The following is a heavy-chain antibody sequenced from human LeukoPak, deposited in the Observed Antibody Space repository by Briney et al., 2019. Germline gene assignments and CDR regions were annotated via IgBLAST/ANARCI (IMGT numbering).Heavy chain of an antibody. CDR1: GFSFSKYG. D-gene: IGHD5-24*01. CDR2: ISDAGSEK. Sequence: PERSLRLSCAASGFSFSKYGVHWIRQAPGKGLEWVAVISDAGSEKYYADSVKGRFTISRDNSKNTVFLQMNSLRPDDTAMYYCAKNVGRDGYNDYFDYWGQGTLVIVSS. CDR3: AKNVGRDGYNDYFDY. V-gene: IGHV3-30*18. J-gene: IGHJ4*02.